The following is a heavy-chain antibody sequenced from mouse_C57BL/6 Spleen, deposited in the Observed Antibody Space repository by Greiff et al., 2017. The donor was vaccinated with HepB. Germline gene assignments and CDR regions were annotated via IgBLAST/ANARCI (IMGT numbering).Heavy chain of an antibody. D-gene: IGHD2-1*01. V-gene: IGHV5-16*01. J-gene: IGHJ4*01. Sequence: DVMLVESEGGLVQPGSSMKLSCTASGFTFSDYYMAWVRQVPEKGLEWVANINYDGSSTYYLDSLKSRFIISRDNAKNILYLQMSSLKSEDTATYYCAREGDGNYFSYAMDYWGQGTSVTVSS. CDR2: INYDGSST. CDR1: GFTFSDYY. CDR3: AREGDGNYFSYAMDY.